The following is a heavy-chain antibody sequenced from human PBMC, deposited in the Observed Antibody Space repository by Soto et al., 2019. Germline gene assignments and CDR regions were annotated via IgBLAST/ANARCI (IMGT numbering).Heavy chain of an antibody. CDR1: GGSISSGGYY. CDR3: ARAPHYYDSSGYYYLNYYYYGMDV. CDR2: IYYSGST. Sequence: PSETLSLTCTVSGGSISSGGYYWSWIRQHPGKGLEWIGYIYYSGSTYYNPSLKSRVTISVDTSKNQFSLKLSSVTAADTAVYYCARAPHYYDSSGYYYLNYYYYGMDVWGQGTTVTVSS. D-gene: IGHD3-22*01. V-gene: IGHV4-31*03. J-gene: IGHJ6*02.